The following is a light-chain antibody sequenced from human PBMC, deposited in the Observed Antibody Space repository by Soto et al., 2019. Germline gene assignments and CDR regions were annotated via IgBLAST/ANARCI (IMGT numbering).Light chain of an antibody. Sequence: DIQMTQSPSSLSASVGERVTITCRASQGIGNDLGWYQQKPGKAPKRLIYGASILQSGVPSRFSGSGSVTAFTLTISSLQPEDFATYYCLQLDSYPLTFGQGTKVEIK. CDR3: LQLDSYPLT. CDR1: QGIGND. V-gene: IGKV1-17*01. CDR2: GAS. J-gene: IGKJ1*01.